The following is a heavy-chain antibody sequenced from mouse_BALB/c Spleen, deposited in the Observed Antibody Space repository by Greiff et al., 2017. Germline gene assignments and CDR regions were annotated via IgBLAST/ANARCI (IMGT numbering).Heavy chain of an antibody. J-gene: IGHJ2*01. D-gene: IGHD1-2*01. Sequence: EVQLVESGGGLVKPGGSLKLSCAASGFTFSSYAMSWVRQTPEKRLEWVASISSGSSTIYYADTVKGRFTISRDNPKNTLFLQMTSLRSEDTAMYYCARDGPLDYWGQGTTLTVSS. CDR2: ISSGSSTI. CDR1: GFTFSSYA. V-gene: IGHV5-17*02. CDR3: ARDGPLDY.